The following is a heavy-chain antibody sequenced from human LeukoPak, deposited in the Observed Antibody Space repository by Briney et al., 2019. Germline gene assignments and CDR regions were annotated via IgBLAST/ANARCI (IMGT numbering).Heavy chain of an antibody. J-gene: IGHJ5*02. Sequence: PGGSLRLSCAASGFTFSSYAMSWVRQAPGKGLEWVGRIKSRTYDGTRDYAAPVKGRFTISRDDSKNTLYLQMNSLKTEDTAVYHCLTDPGSDYDDPRVPWGPGTLVTVSS. CDR3: LTDPGSDYDDPRVP. V-gene: IGHV3-15*01. D-gene: IGHD4-17*01. CDR1: GFTFSSYA. CDR2: IKSRTYDGTR.